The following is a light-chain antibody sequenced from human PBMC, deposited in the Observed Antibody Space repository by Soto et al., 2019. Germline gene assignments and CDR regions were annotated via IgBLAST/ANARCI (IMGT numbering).Light chain of an antibody. CDR1: SSDVGNYNL. CDR2: EGT. J-gene: IGLJ1*01. Sequence: HSALTQPASVSGSPGQSITISCTGTSSDVGNYNLVSWYQQHPGKAPKLMIYEGTKRPSGVSNRFSGSKSGNTASLTISGLQAEDEADYYCCSYAGSSTNVFGTGTKVTVL. V-gene: IGLV2-23*01. CDR3: CSYAGSSTNV.